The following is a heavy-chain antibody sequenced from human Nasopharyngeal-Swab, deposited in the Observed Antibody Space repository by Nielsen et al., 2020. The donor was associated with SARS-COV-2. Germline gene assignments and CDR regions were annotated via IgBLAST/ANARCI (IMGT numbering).Heavy chain of an antibody. V-gene: IGHV1-46*01. J-gene: IGHJ4*02. D-gene: IGHD6-13*01. CDR3: ARPAGGYRDSWYDY. Sequence: ASVKVSCKASGYTFTRYFIHWVRQAPGQGLVWMAIINPNGGSTSYAQKFQGRVTMTGDMSTSTVYMELNSLRSEDTAVYYCARPAGGYRDSWYDYWGQGTLVTVSS. CDR1: GYTFTRYF. CDR2: INPNGGST.